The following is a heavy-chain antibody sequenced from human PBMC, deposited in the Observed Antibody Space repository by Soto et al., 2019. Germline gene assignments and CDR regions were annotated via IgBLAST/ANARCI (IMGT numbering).Heavy chain of an antibody. D-gene: IGHD2-15*01. CDR1: GGSISSSSYY. V-gene: IGHV4-39*01. CDR2: IYYSGST. J-gene: IGHJ4*02. CDR3: ARHTPAISISDH. Sequence: QLQLQESGPGLVKPSETLSLTCTVSGGSISSSSYYWGWIRQAPGKGLEWIGSIYYSGSTYYNPSLKSRVTISVDTSKDQFSRRLSSVTAADTAVYYCARHTPAISISDHWGQGTLVTVSS.